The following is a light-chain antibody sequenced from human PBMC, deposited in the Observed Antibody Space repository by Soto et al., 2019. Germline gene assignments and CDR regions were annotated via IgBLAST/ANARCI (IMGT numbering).Light chain of an antibody. J-gene: IGKJ1*01. CDR2: KAS. V-gene: IGKV1-5*03. Sequence: DVQMTQSPSTLFASVGDRVTITCRASQSIGDWLAWFQQKPGRAPKLLIYKASNLESGVPSTFSGSASGTEFTLTISSLQPDDFATYYCQQYYDYSWTFGQGTKVDIK. CDR3: QQYYDYSWT. CDR1: QSIGDW.